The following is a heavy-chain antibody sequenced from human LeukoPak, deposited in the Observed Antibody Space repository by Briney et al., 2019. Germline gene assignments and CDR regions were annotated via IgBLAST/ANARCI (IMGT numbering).Heavy chain of an antibody. CDR2: INPNRGDT. J-gene: IGHJ3*02. V-gene: IGHV1-2*02. Sequence: ASVKVSCKASGYTFTGYYMHWVRQAPGQGLEWMGWINPNRGDTKYAQKFQGRITMTRDTSISTTYMELRRLTYDDTAIYYCAREAVWGLTTNDAFDIWGQGTMVTVSS. D-gene: IGHD3-10*01. CDR3: AREAVWGLTTNDAFDI. CDR1: GYTFTGYY.